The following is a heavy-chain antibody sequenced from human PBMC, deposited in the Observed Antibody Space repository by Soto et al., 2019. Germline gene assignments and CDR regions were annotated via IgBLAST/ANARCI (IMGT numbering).Heavy chain of an antibody. CDR3: ARDKSRGYSYGYDY. J-gene: IGHJ4*02. D-gene: IGHD5-18*01. CDR1: GFTFSSYG. Sequence: PGGSLRLSCAASGFTFSSYGMHWVRQAPGKGLEWVAVIWYDGSNKYYADSAKGRFTISRDNSKNTLYLQMNSLRAEDTAVYYCARDKSRGYSYGYDYWGQGTLVTVSS. CDR2: IWYDGSNK. V-gene: IGHV3-33*01.